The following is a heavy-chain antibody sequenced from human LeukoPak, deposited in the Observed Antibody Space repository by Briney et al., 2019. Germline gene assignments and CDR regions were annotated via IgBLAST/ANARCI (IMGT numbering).Heavy chain of an antibody. V-gene: IGHV3-33*01. D-gene: IGHD3-16*01. CDR1: GFTFSSYG. CDR2: INYDGSNR. J-gene: IGHJ4*02. CDR3: ARWGGTRQFYFDY. Sequence: PGGSLRLSCAASGFTFSSYGLHWVRQGPGKGLEWLAVINYDGSNRYYADSVKGRFTISKDSSENTLYLQMNRLRADDTAIYYCARWGGTRQFYFDYWGQGTLATVSS.